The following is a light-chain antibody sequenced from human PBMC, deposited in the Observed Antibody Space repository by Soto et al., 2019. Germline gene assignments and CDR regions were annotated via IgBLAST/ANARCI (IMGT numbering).Light chain of an antibody. CDR3: QQYKNWTPLT. CDR2: GAS. CDR1: QSVSGN. Sequence: EIVITQSPATLSLSPGERATLSCRASQSVSGNLAWYQQKPGQAPRLLIYGASTRATGIPARFSGSGSGTEFTLTITSLQSEDIAVYFCQQYKNWTPLTFGGGTKVDI. J-gene: IGKJ4*01. V-gene: IGKV3-15*01.